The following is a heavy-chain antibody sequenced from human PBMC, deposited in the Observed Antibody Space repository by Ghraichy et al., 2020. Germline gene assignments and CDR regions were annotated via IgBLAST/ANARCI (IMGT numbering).Heavy chain of an antibody. J-gene: IGHJ4*01. CDR3: SRGTANDGLAYFDY. D-gene: IGHD3-10*01. CDR1: GLTITSHH. V-gene: IGHV3-53*01. Sequence: GGSLRLSCAASGLTITSHHMNWVRQAPGKGLEWVSAIYSEDSGGTTYYADSVKGRFTISRDNAKNTLFLQMNSLRAEDQAVYFCSRGTANDGLAYFDYWGHGSLVTVSS. CDR2: IYSEDSGGTT.